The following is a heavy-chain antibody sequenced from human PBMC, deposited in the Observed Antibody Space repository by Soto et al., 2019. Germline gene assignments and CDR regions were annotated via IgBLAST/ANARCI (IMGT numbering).Heavy chain of an antibody. J-gene: IGHJ5*02. V-gene: IGHV4-4*07. Sequence: PSETLSLTCTVSGGSISSSYWSWIRQPAGKGLEWIGRIYTSGSTNYNPSLKSRVTMSVDTSKKHFSLKLSSVTAADTAVYYCARGHLQNAFDAWGQGTLVTVSS. CDR1: GGSISSSY. CDR3: ARGHLQNAFDA. D-gene: IGHD4-4*01. CDR2: IYTSGST.